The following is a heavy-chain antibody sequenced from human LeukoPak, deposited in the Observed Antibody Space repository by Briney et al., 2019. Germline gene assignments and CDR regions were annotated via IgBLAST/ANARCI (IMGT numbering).Heavy chain of an antibody. Sequence: GGSLRLSCAASGFTFSNYWMSWVRQAPGKGLEWVANIKQDGSEKYYVDSVKGRFIISRDNAKKLLYLQMNSLRAEDTAVYYCERFSPGDYYDILTGYYNAYFDYWGQGTLVTVSS. V-gene: IGHV3-7*01. CDR1: GFTFSNYW. J-gene: IGHJ4*02. CDR3: ERFSPGDYYDILTGYYNAYFDY. CDR2: IKQDGSEK. D-gene: IGHD3-9*01.